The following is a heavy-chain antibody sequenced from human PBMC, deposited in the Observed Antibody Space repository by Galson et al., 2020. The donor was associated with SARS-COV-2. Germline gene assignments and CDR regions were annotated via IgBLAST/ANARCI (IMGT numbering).Heavy chain of an antibody. V-gene: IGHV4-61*01. J-gene: IGHJ4*02. D-gene: IGHD2-8*01. CDR1: GGSVSTASDY. CDR2: IYHSEST. Sequence: ASEPLSLTCTVSGGSVSTASDYWSWIRQPPGKGLEWIGYIYHSESTSYNPSLKSRVSISVDTSKNQFSLGLSSVTAVDAAVYYCARGLYRFDHWGQGTLVTVSS. CDR3: ARGLYRFDH.